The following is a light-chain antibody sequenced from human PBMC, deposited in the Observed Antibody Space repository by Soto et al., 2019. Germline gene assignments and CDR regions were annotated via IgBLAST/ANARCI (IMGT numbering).Light chain of an antibody. V-gene: IGKV1-9*01. J-gene: IGKJ4*01. CDR2: AAS. Sequence: DIHLTQSPSFLSASVGDRVTITCRASQGIASSLAWYQQKAGKAPKLLIYAASTLESGVPSRFSGNVPGTDFTLTISSLQPEDFAIYYCQQFNSYPLTFGGGTKVEIK. CDR1: QGIASS. CDR3: QQFNSYPLT.